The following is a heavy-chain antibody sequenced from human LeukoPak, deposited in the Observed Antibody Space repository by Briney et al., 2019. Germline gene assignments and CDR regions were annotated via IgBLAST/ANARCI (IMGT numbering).Heavy chain of an antibody. J-gene: IGHJ4*02. D-gene: IGHD3-16*01. V-gene: IGHV3-23*01. CDR3: AKASWVSTADAVL. CDR1: GFTFSSYA. Sequence: GGSLTLSCVASGFTFSSYAMSWVRETPARGLEWVSSLRGNGDAFYADSVKGRFTLSRDESRNTVYLQLNKLRVEDTAIYYCAKASWVSTADAVLWVQGTVVTVSS. CDR2: LRGNGDA.